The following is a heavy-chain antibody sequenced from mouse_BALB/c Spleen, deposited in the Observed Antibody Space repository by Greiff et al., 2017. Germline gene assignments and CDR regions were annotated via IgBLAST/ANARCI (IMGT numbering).Heavy chain of an antibody. Sequence: VQLQQSGAELVRPGSSVKISCKASGYAFSSYWMNWVKQRPGQGLEWIGQIYPGDGDTNYNGKFKGKATLTADKSSSTAYMQLSSPTSEDSAVYFCARSATTGWCAYWGQGTLVTVSA. CDR2: IYPGDGDT. J-gene: IGHJ3*01. V-gene: IGHV1-80*01. D-gene: IGHD1-1*01. CDR1: GYAFSSYW. CDR3: ARSATTGWCAY.